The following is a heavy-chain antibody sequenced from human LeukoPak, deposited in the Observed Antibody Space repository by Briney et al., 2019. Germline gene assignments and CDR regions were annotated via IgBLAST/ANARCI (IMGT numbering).Heavy chain of an antibody. CDR3: ANPPTLTKIRLDS. V-gene: IGHV3-23*01. Sequence: GGSLRLSCAASGFPFSSYAMSWVSQAPGKGLEWVSDINGSGDRTYYADSVKGRFTISRENSKNTLYLQMKSLRAEDTAVYYCANPPTLTKIRLDSWGQGTLVTVSS. D-gene: IGHD4-17*01. CDR1: GFPFSSYA. CDR2: INGSGDRT. J-gene: IGHJ5*01.